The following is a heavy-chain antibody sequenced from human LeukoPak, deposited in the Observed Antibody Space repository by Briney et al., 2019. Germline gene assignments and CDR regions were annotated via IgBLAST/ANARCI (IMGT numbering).Heavy chain of an antibody. J-gene: IGHJ4*02. V-gene: IGHV1-69*06. CDR2: SIPMFGTV. CDR1: GGTFSNYA. D-gene: IGHD5-24*01. CDR3: ARRGGRRDGYSHVEDEYYFDY. Sequence: GASVKVSCKASGGTFSNYAITWVRQAPGQGLEWMGGSIPMFGTVKYAQKFQGRVAITACKSTSTAYMDLSSLRSEDTAVYYCARRGGRRDGYSHVEDEYYFDYWGQGTLVTVSS.